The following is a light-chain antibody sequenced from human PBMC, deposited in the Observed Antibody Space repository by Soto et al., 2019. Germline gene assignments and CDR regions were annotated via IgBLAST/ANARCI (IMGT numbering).Light chain of an antibody. CDR3: TSYTGSSTHV. J-gene: IGLJ1*01. V-gene: IGLV2-14*01. Sequence: QSALTQPASVSGSPGQSITISCTGTSSDVGGYNYVSWYQQHPGKAPKLMIYDVSNRPSGVSNRCSGSKSGNTASLTISGLQAEDEADYYCTSYTGSSTHVFGTGTELTVL. CDR1: SSDVGGYNY. CDR2: DVS.